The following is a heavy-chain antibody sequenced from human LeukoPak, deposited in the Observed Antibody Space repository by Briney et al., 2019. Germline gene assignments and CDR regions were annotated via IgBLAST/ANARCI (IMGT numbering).Heavy chain of an antibody. J-gene: IGHJ3*02. CDR3: ARGVNNWNIDVFDI. Sequence: TLSLTCAVYGGSFSTYSWSWIRQPPGKGLEWIGEINHSGSTNYNPSLKSRVTISVDTSKNQFSLKLSSVTAAETAVYFCARGVNNWNIDVFDIWGQGTMVTVSS. CDR2: INHSGST. CDR1: GGSFSTYS. V-gene: IGHV4-34*01. D-gene: IGHD1/OR15-1a*01.